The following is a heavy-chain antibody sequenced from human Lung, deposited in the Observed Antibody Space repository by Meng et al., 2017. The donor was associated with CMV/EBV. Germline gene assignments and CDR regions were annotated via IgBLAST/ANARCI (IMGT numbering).Heavy chain of an antibody. CDR1: GFTFSSYW. CDR2: INSDGSST. Sequence: GEXXKIPCAASGFTFSSYWMHWVRQAPGKGLVWVSRINSDGSSTSYADSVKGRFTISRDNAKNTLYLQMNSLRAEDTAVYYCARDLRVRGVKGGSRYYGMDVXGQGXTVTVSS. J-gene: IGHJ6*02. D-gene: IGHD3-10*01. CDR3: ARDLRVRGVKGGSRYYGMDV. V-gene: IGHV3-74*01.